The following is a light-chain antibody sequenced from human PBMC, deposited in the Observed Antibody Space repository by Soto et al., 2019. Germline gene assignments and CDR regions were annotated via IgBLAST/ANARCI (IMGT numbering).Light chain of an antibody. CDR3: QQSYSTPLT. V-gene: IGKV1-39*01. CDR1: QSISNY. J-gene: IGKJ4*01. Sequence: DIQMTQPPSSLSASVGDRVTITCRASQSISNYLNWYQQKPGKAPKLLIYAASSLQSEVPSRFSGSGSGTDFTLTISSLQPEDFATYYCQQSYSTPLTFGGGTKVDI. CDR2: AAS.